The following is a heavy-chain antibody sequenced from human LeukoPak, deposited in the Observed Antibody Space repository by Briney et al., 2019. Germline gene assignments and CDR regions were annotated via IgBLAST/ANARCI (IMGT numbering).Heavy chain of an antibody. D-gene: IGHD7-27*01. Sequence: GGSLRLSCAASGFTFDDYAMHWVRQAPGKGLEWVSGISWNSGSIGYADSVKGRFTISRDNAKNSLYLQMNSLRAEDTAVYYCARVNWDPDAFDIWGQGTMVTVSS. CDR3: ARVNWDPDAFDI. V-gene: IGHV3-9*01. CDR1: GFTFDDYA. J-gene: IGHJ3*02. CDR2: ISWNSGSI.